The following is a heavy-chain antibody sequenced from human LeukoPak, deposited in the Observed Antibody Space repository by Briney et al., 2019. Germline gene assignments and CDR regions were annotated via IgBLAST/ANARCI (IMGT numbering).Heavy chain of an antibody. V-gene: IGHV3-23*01. J-gene: IGHJ4*02. CDR1: GFTFSNSA. D-gene: IGHD1-26*01. CDR3: ARDMVGTFDY. Sequence: GGSLRLSCVASGFTFSNSAMTWVRQAPGKGLEWVSSISDSGGSTYFADSVKGRFTISRDNSKNTLYLQMNSLRAEDTAVYYCARDMVGTFDYWGQGTLVTVSS. CDR2: ISDSGGST.